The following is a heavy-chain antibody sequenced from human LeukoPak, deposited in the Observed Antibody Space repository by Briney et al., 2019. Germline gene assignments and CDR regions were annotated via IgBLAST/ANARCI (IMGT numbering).Heavy chain of an antibody. V-gene: IGHV4-39*07. Sequence: SETLSLTCTVSGGSISSSSYYWGWIRQPPGKGLEWIGSIYYSGSTYYNPSLKSRVTISVDTSKNQFSLKLSSVTAADTAVYYCARVEVAARPRGPSNYYYYYMDVWGKGTTVTVSS. CDR3: ARVEVAARPRGPSNYYYYYMDV. D-gene: IGHD6-6*01. CDR2: IYYSGST. CDR1: GGSISSSSYY. J-gene: IGHJ6*03.